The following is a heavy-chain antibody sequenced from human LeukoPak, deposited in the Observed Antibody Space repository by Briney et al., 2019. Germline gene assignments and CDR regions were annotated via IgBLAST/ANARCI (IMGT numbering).Heavy chain of an antibody. CDR1: GGSISSSSYY. D-gene: IGHD3-22*01. CDR2: IYYSGST. CDR3: ASGDPAYDSSGYHPGAFDY. V-gene: IGHV4-39*07. Sequence: PSETLSLTCTVSGGSISSSSYYWGWIRQPPGKGLEWIGSIYYSGSTYYNPSLKSRVTISVDTSKNQFSLKLSSVTAADTAVYDCASGDPAYDSSGYHPGAFDYWGQGTLVTVSS. J-gene: IGHJ4*02.